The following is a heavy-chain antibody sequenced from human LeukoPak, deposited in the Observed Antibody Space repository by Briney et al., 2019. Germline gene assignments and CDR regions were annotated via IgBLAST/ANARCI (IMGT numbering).Heavy chain of an antibody. J-gene: IGHJ6*02. D-gene: IGHD1-26*01. CDR3: ARESKWELFDYCGMDV. CDR2: ISNSGGRT. Sequence: GGSLRLSCAASGFTFSSYAMSWVRQAPGKGLEWVSSISNSGGRTFYTDSVKGRFTISRDNSKITLYLQMNSLRAEDTAVYYCARESKWELFDYCGMDVWGQGTTVTVSS. CDR1: GFTFSSYA. V-gene: IGHV3-23*01.